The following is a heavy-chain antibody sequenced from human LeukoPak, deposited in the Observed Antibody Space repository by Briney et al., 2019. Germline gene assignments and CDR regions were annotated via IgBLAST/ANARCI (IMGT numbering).Heavy chain of an antibody. Sequence: PETLSLTCTVSGGSISSYYWSWIRQPPGNGLEWIGYIYYSGSTNYNPSLKSRVTISVDTSKNQFSLKLSSVTAADTAVYYCARSVGATYAFDYWGQGTLVTVSS. J-gene: IGHJ4*02. D-gene: IGHD1-26*01. CDR1: GGSISSYY. CDR3: ARSVGATYAFDY. CDR2: IYYSGST. V-gene: IGHV4-59*08.